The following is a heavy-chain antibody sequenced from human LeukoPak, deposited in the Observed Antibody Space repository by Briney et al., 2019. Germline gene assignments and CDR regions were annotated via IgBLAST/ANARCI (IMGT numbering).Heavy chain of an antibody. CDR2: IHPEGNEK. Sequence: GGSLRLSCAASGFTFRNFWMSWVRQAPGRGLEWVANIHPEGNEKYHVESVKGRFTISRDNPKSSLFLQMNGLRAEDTALYYCAGALVRGWFDPWGQGTLVTVSS. CDR3: AGALVRGWFDP. CDR1: GFTFRNFW. D-gene: IGHD6-13*01. V-gene: IGHV3-7*03. J-gene: IGHJ5*02.